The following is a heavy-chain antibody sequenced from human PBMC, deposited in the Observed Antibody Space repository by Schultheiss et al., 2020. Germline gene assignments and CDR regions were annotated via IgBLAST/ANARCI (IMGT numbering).Heavy chain of an antibody. J-gene: IGHJ4*02. Sequence: GGSLRLSCAASGFTFSSYEMNWVRQAPGKGLEWISYISSSASTIYYGDSVRGRFTISRDNAKNSLYLQMNSLRAEDTALYYCARDSRLGSFDYWGQGTLVTVS. CDR3: ARDSRLGSFDY. CDR1: GFTFSSYE. CDR2: ISSSASTI. V-gene: IGHV3-48*03. D-gene: IGHD2-15*01.